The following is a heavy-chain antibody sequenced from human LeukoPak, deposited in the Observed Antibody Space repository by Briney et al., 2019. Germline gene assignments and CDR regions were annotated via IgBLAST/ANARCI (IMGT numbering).Heavy chain of an antibody. Sequence: GGSLRLSCAPSGFTSISYWMSWVRPAPGKGLEWVGNIKQDGSEKYYVDSVKGRFTISRDNAQNTLYLQMNSLRAEDTAVYYCASLPTSRELEYSYYYMDVWGKGTTVTVSS. CDR2: IKQDGSEK. J-gene: IGHJ6*03. V-gene: IGHV3-7*01. CDR1: GFTSISYW. D-gene: IGHD1-26*01. CDR3: ASLPTSRELEYSYYYMDV.